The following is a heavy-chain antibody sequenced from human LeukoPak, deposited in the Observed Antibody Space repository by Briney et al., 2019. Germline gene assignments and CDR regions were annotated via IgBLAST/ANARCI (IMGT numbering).Heavy chain of an antibody. CDR1: GFTFSSYG. D-gene: IGHD3-10*01. CDR2: TYSNGRT. V-gene: IGHV3-53*01. J-gene: IGHJ6*03. Sequence: GGPLRLSWAAAGFTFSSYGMHWVRQAPGKGLEWVSVTYSNGRTYYADSVKGRFTISRDISKNTLYLQMNSLRAEDTAVYYCARVLSGRGSLYDYYSYMDVWGKGTTVTISS. CDR3: ARVLSGRGSLYDYYSYMDV.